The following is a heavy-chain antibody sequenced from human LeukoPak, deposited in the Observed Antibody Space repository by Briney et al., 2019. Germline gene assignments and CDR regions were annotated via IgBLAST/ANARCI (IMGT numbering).Heavy chain of an antibody. Sequence: GGSLRLSCAASKFAFSSYAMSWVRQAPGKGLEWVSAISGGGGNTYYADSVKGRFTISRDNSKNTLYLQMNSLRTEDTAVYYCGKNRYSGSLSPFDIWGQGTMVTVSS. J-gene: IGHJ3*02. CDR3: GKNRYSGSLSPFDI. D-gene: IGHD1-26*01. CDR1: KFAFSSYA. CDR2: ISGGGGNT. V-gene: IGHV3-23*01.